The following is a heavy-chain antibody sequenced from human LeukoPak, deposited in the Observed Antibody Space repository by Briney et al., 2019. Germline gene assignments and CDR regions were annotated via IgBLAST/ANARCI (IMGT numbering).Heavy chain of an antibody. CDR3: AKEISYGDAFDY. Sequence: GGSLRLSCEASGFTFSTYVMSWVRQAPGKGLEWVSGISGSGSLTYYADSVKGRFTISRDNSKNTLYLQMNSLRAEDTAVYYCAKEISYGDAFDYWGQGTLVTVSS. CDR2: ISGSGSLT. CDR1: GFTFSTYV. J-gene: IGHJ4*02. V-gene: IGHV3-23*01. D-gene: IGHD4-17*01.